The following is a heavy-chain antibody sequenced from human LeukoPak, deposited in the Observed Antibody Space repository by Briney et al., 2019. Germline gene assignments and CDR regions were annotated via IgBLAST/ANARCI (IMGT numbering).Heavy chain of an antibody. J-gene: IGHJ4*02. Sequence: SETLSLTCSDPRGSINSRFWAGIRQPPGKGLEWIGYIYEGIPTYNPSLKSRVTISADTSNSQYSLKLNSVTAADTAVYYCASEDTADYKGRFDHWGQGTLVTVSS. V-gene: IGHV4-4*08. D-gene: IGHD4-11*01. CDR2: IYEGIP. CDR3: ASEDTADYKGRFDH. CDR1: RGSINSRF.